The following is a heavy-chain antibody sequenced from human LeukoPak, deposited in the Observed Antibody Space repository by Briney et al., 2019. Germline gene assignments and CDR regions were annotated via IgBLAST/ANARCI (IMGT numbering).Heavy chain of an antibody. Sequence: GGSLRLSCAASGFTFSSYSMNWVRQAPGKGLEWVSYISSSSSTIYYADSVKGRFTISRDNAKNSLYLQMNSLRAEDTAVYYCARLNTMTFDYWGQGTLVTVSS. D-gene: IGHD3-3*01. CDR3: ARLNTMTFDY. V-gene: IGHV3-48*04. CDR2: ISSSSSTI. J-gene: IGHJ4*02. CDR1: GFTFSSYS.